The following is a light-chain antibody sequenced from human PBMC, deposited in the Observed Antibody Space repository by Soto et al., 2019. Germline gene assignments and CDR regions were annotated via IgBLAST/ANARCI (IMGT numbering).Light chain of an antibody. Sequence: QSVLTQPPSVSGAPGQRVTISCTAIRSIILSDYGVHWYRQVPGTAPKLLIFGNSNRPSGVPDRFSGSNSGTSASLAITGLQTEDEADYYCQSYDRSLSGYVFGTGTKLTVL. J-gene: IGLJ1*01. CDR3: QSYDRSLSGYV. CDR1: RSIILSDYG. CDR2: GNS. V-gene: IGLV1-40*01.